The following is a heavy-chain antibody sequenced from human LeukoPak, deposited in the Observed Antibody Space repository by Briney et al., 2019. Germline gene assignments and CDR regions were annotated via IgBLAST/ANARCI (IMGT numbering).Heavy chain of an antibody. J-gene: IGHJ4*02. D-gene: IGHD5-18*01. V-gene: IGHV1-69*13. Sequence: SVKVSCKASGGTFSSYAINWVRQAPGQGLEWMGGIIPIFGTANYAQKFQGRVTITADESASTAYMELSSLRSEDTAVYYCARSTTPVRGYRPRFDYWGQGTLVTVSS. CDR3: ARSTTPVRGYRPRFDY. CDR1: GGTFSSYA. CDR2: IIPIFGTA.